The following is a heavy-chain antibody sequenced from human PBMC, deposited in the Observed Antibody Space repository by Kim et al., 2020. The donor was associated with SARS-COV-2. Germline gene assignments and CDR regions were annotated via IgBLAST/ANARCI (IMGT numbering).Heavy chain of an antibody. CDR1: GFTFSSYA. CDR2: ISYDGSNK. D-gene: IGHD1-1*01. V-gene: IGHV3-30*04. Sequence: GGSLRLSCAASGFTFSSYAMHWVRQAPGKGLEWVAVISYDGSNKYYADSVKGRFTISRDNSKNTLYLQMNSLRAEDTAVYYCASGIQTPGKSVFDYWGQGTLVTVSS. J-gene: IGHJ4*02. CDR3: ASGIQTPGKSVFDY.